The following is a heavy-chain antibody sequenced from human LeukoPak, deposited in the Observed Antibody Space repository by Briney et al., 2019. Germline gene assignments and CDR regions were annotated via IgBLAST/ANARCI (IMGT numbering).Heavy chain of an antibody. CDR1: GFTFSSYA. Sequence: GGPLRLSCAASGFTFSSYAMSWVRQAPGKGLEWVSAISGSGGSTYYADSVKGRFTISRDNSKNTLYLQMNSLRGDDTAVYYCAKAHGSGSSYYYYYGMDVWGQGTTVTVSS. J-gene: IGHJ6*02. V-gene: IGHV3-23*01. CDR3: AKAHGSGSSYYYYYGMDV. CDR2: ISGSGGST. D-gene: IGHD3-10*01.